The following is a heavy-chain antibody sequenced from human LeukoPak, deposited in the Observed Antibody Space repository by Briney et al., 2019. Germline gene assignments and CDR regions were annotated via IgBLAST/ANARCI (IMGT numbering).Heavy chain of an antibody. CDR2: INHSGST. D-gene: IGHD6-19*01. J-gene: IGHJ6*02. CDR3: ARDSSGWYSPSPYYYYGMDV. CDR1: GGSISSYY. Sequence: SETLSLTCTVSGGSISSYYWSWIRQPPGKGLEWIGEINHSGSTNYNPSLKSRVTISVDTSKNQFSLKLSSVTAADTAVYYCARDSSGWYSPSPYYYYGMDVWGQGTTVTVSS. V-gene: IGHV4-34*01.